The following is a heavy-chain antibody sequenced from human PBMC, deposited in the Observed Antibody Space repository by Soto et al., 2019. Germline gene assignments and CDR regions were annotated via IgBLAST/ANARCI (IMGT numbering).Heavy chain of an antibody. CDR2: ISYDGSNK. Sequence: PGGSLILSCAASGFTFSSYGMHWVRQAPGKGLEWVAVISYDGSNKYYADSVKGRFTISRDNSKNTLYLQMNSLRAEDTAVYYCAKARAVARPYGMDVWGQGTTVTVSS. CDR3: AKARAVARPYGMDV. D-gene: IGHD6-19*01. CDR1: GFTFSSYG. J-gene: IGHJ6*02. V-gene: IGHV3-30*18.